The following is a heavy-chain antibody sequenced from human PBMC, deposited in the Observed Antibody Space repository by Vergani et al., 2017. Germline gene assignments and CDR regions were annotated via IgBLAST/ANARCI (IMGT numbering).Heavy chain of an antibody. CDR3: AVVDTAMVTYYYYYMDV. Sequence: QVQLVQSGAEVKKPGASVKVSCKVSGYTLTELSMHWVRQAPGKGLEWMGGIIPIFGTANYAQKFQGRVTITADESTSTAYMELSSLRSEDTAVYYCAVVDTAMVTYYYYYMDVWGKGTTVTVSS. CDR1: GYTLTELS. V-gene: IGHV1-69*13. CDR2: IIPIFGTA. J-gene: IGHJ6*03. D-gene: IGHD5-18*01.